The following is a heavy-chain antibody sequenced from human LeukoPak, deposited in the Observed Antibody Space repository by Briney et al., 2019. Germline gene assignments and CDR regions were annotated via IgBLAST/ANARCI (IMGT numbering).Heavy chain of an antibody. D-gene: IGHD2-2*01. CDR2: IYASGST. Sequence: PSETLSLTCTVSGGSISSYYWSWIRQPPGKGLEWIGYIYASGSTNYNPSLKSRVTISVDTSKNQFSLKLSSVTAADTAVYYCARFRGVVPAAIRLYAFDIWGQGTMVTVSS. V-gene: IGHV4-4*09. CDR1: GGSISSYY. J-gene: IGHJ3*02. CDR3: ARFRGVVPAAIRLYAFDI.